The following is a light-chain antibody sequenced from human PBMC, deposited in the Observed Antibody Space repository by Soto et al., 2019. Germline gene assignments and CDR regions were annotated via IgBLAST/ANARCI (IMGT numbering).Light chain of an antibody. V-gene: IGKV3-11*01. CDR1: QSVSSY. CDR3: QQRSNWQGAT. CDR2: DAS. J-gene: IGKJ4*01. Sequence: EIVLTHSPGTLSLSPWERATLSCRASQSVSSYLAWYQQKPGQAPRLLIYDASNRATGIPARFSGSGSGTDFTLTISSLEPEDFAVYYCQQRSNWQGATFGGGTKVDNK.